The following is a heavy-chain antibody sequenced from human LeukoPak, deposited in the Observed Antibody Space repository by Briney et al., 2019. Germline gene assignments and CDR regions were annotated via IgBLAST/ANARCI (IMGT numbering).Heavy chain of an antibody. J-gene: IGHJ6*03. Sequence: ASVKVSCKTSGYTFSGSYIHWVRQAPGQRLEWMGWINAGNGNAKYSQEFQDRVTITRDTSASTAYMELSSLRSEDMAVYYCARARYETRIWPKSRYDYYHYMDVWGKGTTVTVSS. CDR2: INAGNGNA. V-gene: IGHV1-3*03. CDR3: ARARYETRIWPKSRYDYYHYMDV. CDR1: GYTFSGSY. D-gene: IGHD3-3*01.